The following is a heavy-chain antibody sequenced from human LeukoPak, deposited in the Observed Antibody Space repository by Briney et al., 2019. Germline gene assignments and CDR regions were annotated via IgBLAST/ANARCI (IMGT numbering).Heavy chain of an antibody. D-gene: IGHD6-25*01. CDR3: AKRLGRRVNFDY. CDR1: GFTFSSYA. J-gene: IGHJ4*02. V-gene: IGHV3-23*01. CDR2: ISGSGGST. Sequence: GGSLRLSCAASGFTFSSYAMSWVRQAPGKGLGWVSAISGSGGSTYYADSVKGRFTIYRDNSKNTLYLQMNSLRAEDTAVYYCAKRLGRRVNFDYWGQGTLVTVSS.